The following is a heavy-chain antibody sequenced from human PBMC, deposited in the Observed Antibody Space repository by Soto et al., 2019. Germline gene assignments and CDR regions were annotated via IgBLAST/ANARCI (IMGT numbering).Heavy chain of an antibody. V-gene: IGHV4-31*03. D-gene: IGHD2-2*01. J-gene: IGHJ4*02. CDR2: IYYSGST. CDR3: ARGRCSSTSCLFDY. CDR1: GGSISSGGYY. Sequence: SETLSLTCTVSGGSISSGGYYWSWIRQHPGKGLEWIGYIYYSGSTYYNPSLKSRVTISVDTSKNQFSLKLSSVTAADTAVYYCARGRCSSTSCLFDYWGQGTLVTVSS.